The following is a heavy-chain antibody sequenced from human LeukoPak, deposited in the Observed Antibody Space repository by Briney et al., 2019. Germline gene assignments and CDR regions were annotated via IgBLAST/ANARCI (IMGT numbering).Heavy chain of an antibody. Sequence: GGSLRLSCAASGFTFSSYAMSWVRQAPGKGLEWVSAISGSGGSTYYADSVKGRFTISRDNSKNTLYLQMNSLRAEDTAVYYCAKIGATMIDPYVGGSYRLPFDYLGQGTLATVSS. CDR3: AKIGATMIDPYVGGSYRLPFDY. D-gene: IGHD3-16*02. CDR1: GFTFSSYA. V-gene: IGHV3-23*01. CDR2: ISGSGGST. J-gene: IGHJ4*02.